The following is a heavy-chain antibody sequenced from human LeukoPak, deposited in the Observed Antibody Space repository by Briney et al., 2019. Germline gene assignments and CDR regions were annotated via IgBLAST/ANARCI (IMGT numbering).Heavy chain of an antibody. Sequence: PGGSLSLSCAASGFTFSNYAMSWVRQTPGKGLEWVSSISGSGGSTYYADSVQGRFTISTDNSKNTLYLQMNSLRAEDTAVYYCAKSPRGGYHEDCWREGTLVTVSS. D-gene: IGHD3-22*01. CDR3: AKSPRGGYHEDC. J-gene: IGHJ4*02. CDR1: GFTFSNYA. V-gene: IGHV3-23*01. CDR2: ISGSGGST.